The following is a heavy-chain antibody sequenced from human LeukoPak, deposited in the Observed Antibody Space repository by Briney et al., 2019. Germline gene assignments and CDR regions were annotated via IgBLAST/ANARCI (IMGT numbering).Heavy chain of an antibody. CDR3: ASQSGGSYYYYYMDV. V-gene: IGHV3-30*04. CDR2: ISYDGSNK. J-gene: IGHJ6*03. CDR1: GFTFSSYA. Sequence: GGSLTLSCAASGFTFSSYAMHWVRQAPGKGLEWVAVISYDGSNKYYADSVKGRFTISRDNSKNTLYLQMNSLRAEDTAVYYCASQSGGSYYYYYMDVWGKGTTVTVSS. D-gene: IGHD2-15*01.